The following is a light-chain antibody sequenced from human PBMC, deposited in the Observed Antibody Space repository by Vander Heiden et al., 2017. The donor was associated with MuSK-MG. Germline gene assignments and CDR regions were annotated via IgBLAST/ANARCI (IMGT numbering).Light chain of an antibody. CDR2: AAS. Sequence: DIQMTQPPSSLSASVGDRVTITCRASQSISSYLNWYQQKPGKAPKLLIYAASSLQSGVPSRFSGSGSGTDFTLTISRLQPEDFATYYCQQSDSTPHTFGGGTKVEIK. CDR1: QSISSY. J-gene: IGKJ4*01. V-gene: IGKV1-39*01. CDR3: QQSDSTPHT.